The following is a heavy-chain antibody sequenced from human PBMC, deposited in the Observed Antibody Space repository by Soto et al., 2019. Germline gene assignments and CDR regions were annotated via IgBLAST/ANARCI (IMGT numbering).Heavy chain of an antibody. J-gene: IGHJ5*02. CDR3: AREQGGSYDSWFDP. Sequence: EVQVVECGGGLVKPGGSLRLSCTFTFSMYSMNWVRQAPGKGLEWVASISSGSAYIKYAESVKGRFTISRDNAKNSLHLQMNSLRAEDTAIYHFAREQGGSYDSWFDPWGQGTLVTVSS. CDR1: TFSMYS. V-gene: IGHV3-21*06. CDR2: ISSGSAYI. D-gene: IGHD1-26*01.